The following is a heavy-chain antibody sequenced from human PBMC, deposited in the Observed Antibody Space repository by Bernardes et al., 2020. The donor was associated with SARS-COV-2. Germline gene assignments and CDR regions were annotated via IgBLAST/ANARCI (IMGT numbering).Heavy chain of an antibody. J-gene: IGHJ2*01. CDR3: ARDRWYYDSSNFHPSDL. CDR2: ISPYNGDT. Sequence: ASVKVSCKASDYSFSSYGITWVRQAPGQGLEWMGWISPYNGDTYYAQNFQERVIMTTDTSTTTAFMELRRLRSDDTAIYYCARDRWYYDSSNFHPSDLWGRGTLVIVSS. CDR1: DYSFSSYG. D-gene: IGHD3-22*01. V-gene: IGHV1-18*04.